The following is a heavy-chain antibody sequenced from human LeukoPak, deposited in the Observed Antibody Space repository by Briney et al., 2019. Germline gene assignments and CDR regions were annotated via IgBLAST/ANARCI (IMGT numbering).Heavy chain of an antibody. Sequence: GGSLRLSCAASGFTFSSYSMNWVRQAPGKGLEWVSYISSSSSTIYYADSVKGRFTISRDNAKNSLYLQMNSLRAEDTAVYYCAGGFAGASDYWGQGTLVTVSS. CDR3: AGGFAGASDY. V-gene: IGHV3-48*04. CDR2: ISSSSSTI. D-gene: IGHD1-14*01. J-gene: IGHJ4*02. CDR1: GFTFSSYS.